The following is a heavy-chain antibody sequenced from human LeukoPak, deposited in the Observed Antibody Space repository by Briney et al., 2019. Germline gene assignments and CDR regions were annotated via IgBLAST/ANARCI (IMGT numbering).Heavy chain of an antibody. D-gene: IGHD6-19*01. CDR1: GFTFDDYA. J-gene: IGHJ4*02. CDR3: AKDRYSSGSYFEY. CDR2: ISWNSGSI. V-gene: IGHV3-9*03. Sequence: GGSLRLSCAASGFTFDDYAMHWVRQAPGKGLEWVSGISWNSGSIGYADSVKGRFTISRDNAKNSLYLQMNSLRAEDMALYYCAKDRYSSGSYFEYWGQGTLVTVSS.